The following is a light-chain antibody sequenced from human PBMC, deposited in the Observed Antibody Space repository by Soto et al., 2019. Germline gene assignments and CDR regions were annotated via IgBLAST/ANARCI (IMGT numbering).Light chain of an antibody. CDR2: KAS. J-gene: IGKJ1*01. Sequence: DIQMTQSPSTLSASIGDRVTITCRASQSINSWLAWFQQKPGKAPKLLIYKASSLEGGVPSRFSGSGSGTEFTLTISSLQPDDFATYYCQRYDTYFPTFGQGTKVEIK. CDR1: QSINSW. V-gene: IGKV1-5*03. CDR3: QRYDTYFPT.